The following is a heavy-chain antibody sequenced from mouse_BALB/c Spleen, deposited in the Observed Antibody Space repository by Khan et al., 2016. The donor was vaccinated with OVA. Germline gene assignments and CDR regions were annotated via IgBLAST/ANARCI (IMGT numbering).Heavy chain of an antibody. CDR1: HYTFTAYD. Sequence: QVQLQQSGPELVKPGASVKISCKASHYTFTAYDINWVKQRPGQGLEWIGWIYPGDGSTKYNENFKNTATLTADTSSKTAYMELTSLTSETSAVYFCEREGLRGVAMDYWGQGTSVSVSS. CDR3: EREGLRGVAMDY. V-gene: IGHV1S56*01. D-gene: IGHD2-4*01. J-gene: IGHJ4*01. CDR2: IYPGDGST.